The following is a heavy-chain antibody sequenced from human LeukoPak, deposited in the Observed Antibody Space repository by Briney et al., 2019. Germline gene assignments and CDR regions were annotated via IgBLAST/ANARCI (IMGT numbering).Heavy chain of an antibody. Sequence: PSETLSLTCTVSGGSISTYYWIWIRQPPGKGLEWIGYIYYSGSTNYNPSLRSRVTISVDTSKDQFSLKLSSVTAADTAVYYCARVDYSGYDTRGWFDPWGQGTLVTVSS. CDR1: GGSISTYY. D-gene: IGHD5-12*01. CDR3: ARVDYSGYDTRGWFDP. CDR2: IYYSGST. J-gene: IGHJ5*02. V-gene: IGHV4-59*01.